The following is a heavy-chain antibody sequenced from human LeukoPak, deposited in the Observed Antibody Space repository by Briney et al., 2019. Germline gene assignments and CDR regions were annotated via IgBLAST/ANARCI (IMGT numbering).Heavy chain of an antibody. CDR1: GFTFDDYA. CDR3: AKDYLPLIAASGAFDI. D-gene: IGHD6-13*01. V-gene: IGHV3-9*03. J-gene: IGHJ3*02. CDR2: ISWNSGSI. Sequence: KPGRSLRLSCAASGFTFDDYAMHWVRQAPGKGLEWVSGISWNSGSIGYADSVKGRFTISRDNAKNSLYLQMNSLRAEDMALYYCAKDYLPLIAASGAFDIWGQGTMVTVSS.